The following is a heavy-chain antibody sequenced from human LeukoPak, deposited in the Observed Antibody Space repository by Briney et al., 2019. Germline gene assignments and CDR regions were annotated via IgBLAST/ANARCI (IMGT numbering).Heavy chain of an antibody. D-gene: IGHD6-19*01. CDR3: ARDRYSSGWYFDY. V-gene: IGHV3-53*01. Sequence: GGSLRLSCAASGFTVSSNYMSWVRQAPGKGLEWVSVIYSGGSTCYADSVKGRFAISRDNSKNTLYLQMNSLRAEDTAVYYCARDRYSSGWYFDYWGQGTLVTVSS. CDR2: IYSGGST. J-gene: IGHJ4*02. CDR1: GFTVSSNY.